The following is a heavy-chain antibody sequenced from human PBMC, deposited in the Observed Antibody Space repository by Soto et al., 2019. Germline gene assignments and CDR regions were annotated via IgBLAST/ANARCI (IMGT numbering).Heavy chain of an antibody. D-gene: IGHD3-22*01. CDR2: ISASGGVT. Sequence: EVQLLVSGGGLVQPGGSLRLSCAASGFTFSSYAMSWVRQAPGKGLEWVSAISASGGVTYYADSVKGRFSVSRDNSKNTLYLQMNSLRAEDTAVYYCAKERHDSSGYYLPPFDYWGQGTLVTVSS. CDR1: GFTFSSYA. V-gene: IGHV3-23*01. CDR3: AKERHDSSGYYLPPFDY. J-gene: IGHJ4*02.